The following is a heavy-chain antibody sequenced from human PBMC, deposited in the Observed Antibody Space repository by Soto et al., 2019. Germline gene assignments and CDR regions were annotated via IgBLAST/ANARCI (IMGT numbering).Heavy chain of an antibody. D-gene: IGHD3-3*01. CDR1: GGSVNGYY. CDR2: INHTGGT. CDR3: ATRITVFGLLIPPFDP. J-gene: IGHJ5*02. Sequence: TLCLTCAVYGGSVNGYYWNWIRQPPGKGLEWIGEINHTGGTHYNPSLKSRGTMSVDTSKNQFSLRLSSVTAADTAIYYCATRITVFGLLIPPFDPWGQGTQVTVSS. V-gene: IGHV4-34*01.